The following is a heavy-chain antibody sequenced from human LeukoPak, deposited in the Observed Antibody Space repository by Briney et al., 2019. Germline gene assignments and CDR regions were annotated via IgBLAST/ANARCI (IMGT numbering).Heavy chain of an antibody. CDR2: ISASGGST. V-gene: IGHV3-23*01. CDR1: GFTFSNYA. J-gene: IGHJ4*02. CDR3: RYFLPHFDY. D-gene: IGHD2/OR15-2a*01. Sequence: GGSLRLSCAATGFTFSNYAMNWVRQAPGKGLEWVSAISASGGSTCYADSVKGRFTISRDNSKNALYLQMNSLRAEDTAVYYCRYFLPHFDYWGQGILVTVSS.